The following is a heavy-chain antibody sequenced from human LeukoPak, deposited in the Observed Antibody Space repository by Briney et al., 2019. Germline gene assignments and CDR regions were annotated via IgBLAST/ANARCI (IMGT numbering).Heavy chain of an antibody. Sequence: PGGSLRLSCAASGFTFSSYSMNWVRQARGKGLEWVLSITSSSRYIYYAESVRGRFTVSRDNAKNSLCLQMNSLRAEDTAVYYCARDYGSFTGLDPWGQGTLVTVSS. CDR3: ARDYGSFTGLDP. V-gene: IGHV3-21*01. CDR1: GFTFSSYS. CDR2: ITSSSRYI. J-gene: IGHJ5*02. D-gene: IGHD1-26*01.